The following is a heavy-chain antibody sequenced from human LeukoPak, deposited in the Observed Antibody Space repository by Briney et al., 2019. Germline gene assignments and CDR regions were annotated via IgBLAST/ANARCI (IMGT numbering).Heavy chain of an antibody. CDR2: ISYVGSNK. CDR1: GFTFSSYG. Sequence: GGSLRLSCAASGFTFSSYGMHWVRQAPGKGLEWVAVISYVGSNKYYADSVKGRFTISRDNSKNTLYLQMNSLRAEDTAVYYCAKDDYYGSGSYYYGMDVWGQGTTVTVSS. CDR3: AKDDYYGSGSYYYGMDV. J-gene: IGHJ6*02. V-gene: IGHV3-30*18. D-gene: IGHD3-10*01.